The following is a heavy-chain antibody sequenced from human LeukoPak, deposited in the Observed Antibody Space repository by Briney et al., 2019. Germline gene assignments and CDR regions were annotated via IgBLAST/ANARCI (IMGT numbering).Heavy chain of an antibody. CDR2: INANTGGT. D-gene: IGHD2-2*01. CDR1: GYTFTGYY. J-gene: IGHJ4*02. CDR3: ARVLRRSSTSFKADGSSWPLSY. V-gene: IGHV1-2*02. Sequence: GASVKVSCQASGYTFTGYYMHWGRQAPGQGREWRGWINANTGGTNYAQKFQGRVTMTRDASISTAYMELTRLRSDDTAVYYCARVLRRSSTSFKADGSSWPLSYWGQGTLVTVSS.